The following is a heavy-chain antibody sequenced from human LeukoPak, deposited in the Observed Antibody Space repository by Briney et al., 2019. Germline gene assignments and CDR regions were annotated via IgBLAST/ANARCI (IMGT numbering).Heavy chain of an antibody. J-gene: IGHJ3*02. V-gene: IGHV4-31*03. CDR3: ARAQFLLYSSGRDDPFDI. D-gene: IGHD6-19*01. Sequence: NASETLSLTCTVSGGSISSGGYYWSWIRQHPGKGLEWIGYIYYSGSTYYNPSLKSRITMSVDTSKNQFSLKLTSVTAADTAVYYCARAQFLLYSSGRDDPFDIWGRGTMVTVSS. CDR1: GGSISSGGYY. CDR2: IYYSGST.